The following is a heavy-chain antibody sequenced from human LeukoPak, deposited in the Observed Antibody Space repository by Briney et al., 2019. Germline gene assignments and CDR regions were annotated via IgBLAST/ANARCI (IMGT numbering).Heavy chain of an antibody. V-gene: IGHV3-66*02. CDR3: ARDNGSGKYYFDY. Sequence: PGGSLRLSCAASGFTVSSIYMSWVRQAPGKGLEWVSVIYSGGSTYYADSVKGRFTISRDNSRNTLYLQMNSLRAEDTAVYYCARDNGSGKYYFDYWGQGTLVTVSS. CDR1: GFTVSSIY. D-gene: IGHD3-10*01. J-gene: IGHJ4*02. CDR2: IYSGGST.